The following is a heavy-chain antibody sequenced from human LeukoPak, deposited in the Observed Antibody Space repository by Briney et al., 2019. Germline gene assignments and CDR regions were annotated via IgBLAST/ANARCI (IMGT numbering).Heavy chain of an antibody. CDR2: INHSGST. D-gene: IGHD6-6*01. V-gene: IGHV4-34*01. J-gene: IGHJ4*02. CDR3: ARDTSSIAARGDLDY. CDR1: GGSFSGYY. Sequence: SETLSLTCAVYGGSFSGYYWSWIRQPPGKGLEWIGEINHSGSTNYNPSLKSRVTISVDTSKNQFSLKLGSVTAADTAVYYCARDTSSIAARGDLDYWGQGTLVTVSS.